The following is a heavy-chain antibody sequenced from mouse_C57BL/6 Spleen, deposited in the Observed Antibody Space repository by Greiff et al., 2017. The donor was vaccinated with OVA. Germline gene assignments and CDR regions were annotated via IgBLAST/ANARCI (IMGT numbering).Heavy chain of an antibody. V-gene: IGHV1-72*01. CDR1: GYTFTSYW. J-gene: IGHJ4*01. Sequence: QVQLLQPGAELVKPGASVKLSCKASGYTFTSYWMHWVKQRPGRGLEWMGRIDPNSGGTKYTEKFKSKATLTVDKPYSTAYMQLSSLTSEDSAVYYCARRSNYPYYYAMDYWGQGTSVTVSS. D-gene: IGHD2-5*01. CDR3: ARRSNYPYYYAMDY. CDR2: IDPNSGGT.